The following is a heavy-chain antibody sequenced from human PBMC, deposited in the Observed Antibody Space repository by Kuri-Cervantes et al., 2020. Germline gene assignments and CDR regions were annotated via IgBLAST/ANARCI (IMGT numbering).Heavy chain of an antibody. D-gene: IGHD6-19*01. CDR3: ARDRDSSGWYSGLYYYYGMDV. CDR2: ISYDGSNK. CDR1: GFTFSSYA. Sequence: GGSLRLSCAASGFTFSSYAMRWVRQAPGKGLEWVAVISYDGSNKYYADSVKGRFTISRDNSKNTLYLQMNSLRAEDTAVYYCARDRDSSGWYSGLYYYYGMDVWGQGTTVTVSS. J-gene: IGHJ6*02. V-gene: IGHV3-30-3*01.